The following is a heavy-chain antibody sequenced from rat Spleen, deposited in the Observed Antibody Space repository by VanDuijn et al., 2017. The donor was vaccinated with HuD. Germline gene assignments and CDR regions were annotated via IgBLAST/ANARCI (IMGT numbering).Heavy chain of an antibody. CDR1: FYSITSSYR. Sequence: EGQLQESGPGLVKPSQSLSLTCSVTFYSITSSYRWSWVRKFPGNKLEWMGYIDSAGSTNYNPSLKSRISITRDTSKNQFFLQVNSVTTEDTATYYCGRDNNYKAYWGQGVMVTVSS. J-gene: IGHJ2*01. D-gene: IGHD1-10*01. V-gene: IGHV3-3*01. CDR2: IDSAGST. CDR3: GRDNNYKAY.